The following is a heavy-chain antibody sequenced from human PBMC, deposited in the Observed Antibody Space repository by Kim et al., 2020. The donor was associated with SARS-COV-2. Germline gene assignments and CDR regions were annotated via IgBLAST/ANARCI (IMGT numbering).Heavy chain of an antibody. V-gene: IGHV4-59*01. D-gene: IGHD6-19*01. CDR1: GGSISSYY. J-gene: IGHJ4*02. Sequence: SETLSLTCTVSGGSISSYYWSWIRQPPGKGLEWIGYIYYSGSTNYNPSLKSRVTTSVDTSKNQFSLQLSSVTAADTAVYYCARGDSSGRYDYWGQGTLVTVSS. CDR2: IYYSGST. CDR3: ARGDSSGRYDY.